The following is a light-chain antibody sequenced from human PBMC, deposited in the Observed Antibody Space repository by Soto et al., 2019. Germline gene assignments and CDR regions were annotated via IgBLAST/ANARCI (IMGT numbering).Light chain of an antibody. CDR3: QQYGSSPPYT. CDR2: GAD. CDR1: QSVRNSY. Sequence: EIVLTQFPDTLSLSPGERATLSCRASQSVRNSYLAWYQQRPGQAPRLLIYGADSRATGIPDRFSGSGSDTDFTLTISRLEPEDFAVYYCQQYGSSPPYTFGQGTKLEI. V-gene: IGKV3-20*01. J-gene: IGKJ2*01.